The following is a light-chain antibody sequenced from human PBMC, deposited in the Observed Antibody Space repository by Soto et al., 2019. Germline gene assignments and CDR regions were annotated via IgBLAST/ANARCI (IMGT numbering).Light chain of an antibody. Sequence: QSVLTQPPSASGTPGQRVTISCSGSSSNIGRNTVNWYQQLPGTAPKLLIYSDNQRPSGVPDRFSVSKSGTLVSLAISGLQSDDEADYYCAAWDDSLNGMVFGGGTKLTVL. CDR2: SDN. V-gene: IGLV1-44*01. CDR3: AAWDDSLNGMV. J-gene: IGLJ2*01. CDR1: SSNIGRNT.